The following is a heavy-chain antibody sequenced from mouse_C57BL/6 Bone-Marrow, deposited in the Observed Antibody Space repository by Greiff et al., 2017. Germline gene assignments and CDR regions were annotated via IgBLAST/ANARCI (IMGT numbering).Heavy chain of an antibody. CDR2: IYPGSGST. CDR3: ARSRGRMVTT. Sequence: QVQLQQSGAELVKPGASVKMSCKASGYTFTSYWITWVKQRPGQGLEWIGDIYPGSGSTNYNEKFKSKATLTVDTSSSTAYMQLSSLTSEDSAVYYCARSRGRMVTTGGQGTTLTVSS. V-gene: IGHV1-55*01. J-gene: IGHJ2*01. D-gene: IGHD2-2*01. CDR1: GYTFTSYW.